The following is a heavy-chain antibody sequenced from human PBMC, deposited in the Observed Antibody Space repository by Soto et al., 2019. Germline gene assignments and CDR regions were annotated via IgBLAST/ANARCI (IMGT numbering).Heavy chain of an antibody. CDR1: GGSISSSSYY. D-gene: IGHD2-2*01. CDR2: IYYSGST. V-gene: IGHV4-39*01. J-gene: IGHJ6*02. Sequence: QLQLQESGPGLVKPSETLSLTCTVSGGSISSSSYYWGWIRQPPGKGLEWIGSIYYSGSTYYNPSLKSRVTISVDTSKNQFSLKLSSVTAADTAVYYCARPGPFTSFGPGSYYYYYGMDVWGQGTTVTVSS. CDR3: ARPGPFTSFGPGSYYYYYGMDV.